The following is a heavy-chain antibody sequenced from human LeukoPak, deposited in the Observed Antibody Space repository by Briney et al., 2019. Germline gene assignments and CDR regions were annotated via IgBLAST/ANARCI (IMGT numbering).Heavy chain of an antibody. CDR3: ARLAFGVARPSSYYYMDV. V-gene: IGHV4-34*01. J-gene: IGHJ6*03. D-gene: IGHD3-3*01. Sequence: PSETLSLTCAVYGGSFSGYYWSWIHQPPGKGLEWIGEINHSGSTNYNPSLKSRVTISVDTSKNQFSLKLSSVTAADTAVYYCARLAFGVARPSSYYYMDVWGKGTTVTVSS. CDR1: GGSFSGYY. CDR2: INHSGST.